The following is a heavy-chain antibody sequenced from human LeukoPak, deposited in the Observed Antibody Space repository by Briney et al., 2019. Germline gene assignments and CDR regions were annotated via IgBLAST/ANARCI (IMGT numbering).Heavy chain of an antibody. D-gene: IGHD5-18*01. J-gene: IGHJ4*02. CDR1: GFTFSSYV. Sequence: PGGSLRLSCAASGFTFSSYVMYWVRQAPGKGLEWVAVISYDGSNKYYADSVKGRFTISRDNSKNTLYLQMNSLRAEDTAVYYCASDKYSYGSGGGGLDYWGQGTLVTVSS. CDR3: ASDKYSYGSGGGGLDY. CDR2: ISYDGSNK. V-gene: IGHV3-30*01.